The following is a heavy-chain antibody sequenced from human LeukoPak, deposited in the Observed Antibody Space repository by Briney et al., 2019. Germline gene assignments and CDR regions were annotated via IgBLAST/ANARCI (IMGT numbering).Heavy chain of an antibody. D-gene: IGHD3-10*01. CDR3: AVVPTFGYVSGLDV. CDR2: ISDNGGST. CDR1: GFTFSSYA. V-gene: IGHV3-23*01. Sequence: GGSLRLSCAASGFTFSSYAMSWVRQAPGKGLEWVSAISDNGGSTFCADSVMGRFTISRDNSKNTLYLQMNSLRAEDTAVYYCAVVPTFGYVSGLDVWGKGTTVIVSS. J-gene: IGHJ6*04.